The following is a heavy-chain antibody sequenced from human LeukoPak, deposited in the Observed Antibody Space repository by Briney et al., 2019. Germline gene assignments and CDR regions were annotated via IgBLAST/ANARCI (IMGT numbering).Heavy chain of an antibody. CDR3: AKDDAWLRFGE. Sequence: PGGSLRLSCAASGFTLSSYEMNWVRQAPGKGLEWVSGISPSGDITYYVDSVKGRFTISRDNSKNTVYLEVSSLTAEDTAVYYCAKDDAWLRFGEWSQGTLVTVSS. CDR1: GFTLSSYE. CDR2: ISPSGDIT. V-gene: IGHV3-23*01. J-gene: IGHJ4*02. D-gene: IGHD3-16*01.